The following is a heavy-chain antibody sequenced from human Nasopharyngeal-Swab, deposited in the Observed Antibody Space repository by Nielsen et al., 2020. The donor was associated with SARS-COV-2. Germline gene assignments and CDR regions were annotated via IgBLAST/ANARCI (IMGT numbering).Heavy chain of an antibody. CDR2: INPNRGGT. CDR3: AREDIFERFDP. Sequence: ASVKVSCKASGYTFTGYYMNWVRQAPGQGLEWMGRINPNRGGTNYAQKFQGRVTMTRDTSIGTDYMELSRMRADDTAVYYCAREDIFERFDPGGQGTLVTVTS. V-gene: IGHV1-2*06. J-gene: IGHJ5*02. CDR1: GYTFTGYY. D-gene: IGHD3-9*01.